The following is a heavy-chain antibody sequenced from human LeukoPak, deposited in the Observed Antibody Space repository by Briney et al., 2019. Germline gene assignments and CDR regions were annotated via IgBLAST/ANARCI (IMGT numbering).Heavy chain of an antibody. D-gene: IGHD6-6*01. CDR3: ARYTQYSSKWFDP. J-gene: IGHJ5*02. V-gene: IGHV5-51*01. CDR2: IYPGDSDT. CDR1: GYSFTSYW. Sequence: GESLKISCKGSGYSFTSYWIGWVRQLPGKGLEWMGIIYPGDSDTRYSPSFQGQVTISADKSISTAYLQWSSLKASDTAMYYCARYTQYSSKWFDPWGQGTLVTVSS.